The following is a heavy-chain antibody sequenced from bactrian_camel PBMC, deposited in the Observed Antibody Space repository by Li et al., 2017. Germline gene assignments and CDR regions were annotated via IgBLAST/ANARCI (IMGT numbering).Heavy chain of an antibody. J-gene: IGHJ6*01. CDR3: ARGEPVSFGY. Sequence: VQLVESGGGLVHPGESLRLSCAASGFDFSVFYMSWVRQAPGKGLEWVSHINERGETTFYAESVKGRFVSSRDNAKNTVYLHMYSLKPEDTAVYYCARGEPVSFGYWGQGTQVTVS. V-gene: IGHV3S40*01. CDR1: GFDFSVFY. CDR2: INERGETT.